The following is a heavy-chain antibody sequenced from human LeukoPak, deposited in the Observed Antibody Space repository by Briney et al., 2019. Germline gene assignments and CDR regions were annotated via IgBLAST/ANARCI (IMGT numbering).Heavy chain of an antibody. Sequence: ASVKVSCMASGYTFTGFYIHWVRQAPGQGLEWMGWINPNSGGTIYAQNFQGRVTMTRDTSISTAYMELSSLRSDDTAVYYCARDLGDTYGSVGDFDYWGQGTLVTVSS. V-gene: IGHV1-2*02. CDR1: GYTFTGFY. D-gene: IGHD3-10*01. J-gene: IGHJ4*02. CDR3: ARDLGDTYGSVGDFDY. CDR2: INPNSGGT.